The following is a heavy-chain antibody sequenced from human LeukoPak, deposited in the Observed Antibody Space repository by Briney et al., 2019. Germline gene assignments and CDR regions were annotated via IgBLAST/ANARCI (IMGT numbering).Heavy chain of an antibody. D-gene: IGHD3-22*01. V-gene: IGHV1-46*01. Sequence: ASAKVSCKASGYTFTSYYMHWVRQAPGQGLEWMGIINPSGGSTSYAQKFQGRVTMTRDTSTSTVYMELSSLRSEDTAAYYCARDYYDSSGYFKRARPGAYTAFDIWGQGTMVTVSS. CDR3: ARDYYDSSGYFKRARPGAYTAFDI. CDR1: GYTFTSYY. J-gene: IGHJ3*02. CDR2: INPSGGST.